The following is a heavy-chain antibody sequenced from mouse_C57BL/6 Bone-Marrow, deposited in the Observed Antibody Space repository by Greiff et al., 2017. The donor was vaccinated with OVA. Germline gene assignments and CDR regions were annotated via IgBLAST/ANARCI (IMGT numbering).Heavy chain of an antibody. CDR2: ISYDGSN. J-gene: IGHJ3*01. D-gene: IGHD2-12*01. V-gene: IGHV3-6*01. CDR1: GYSITSGYY. Sequence: EVQRVESGPGLVKPSQSLSFTCSVTGYSITSGYYWNWIRQFPGNQLEWIGYISYDGSNNYNPSLKNRISITRDTSKNQSFLKLNSVTTEDTATYYCARALYAWFAYWGQGTLVTVSA. CDR3: ARALYAWFAY.